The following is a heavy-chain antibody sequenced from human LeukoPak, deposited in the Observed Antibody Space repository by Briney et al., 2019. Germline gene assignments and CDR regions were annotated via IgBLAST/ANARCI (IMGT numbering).Heavy chain of an antibody. CDR3: ARGLRLRPEPLVGATIRSILFGD. V-gene: IGHV4-34*01. CDR2: INHSAST. J-gene: IGHJ4*02. Sequence: SETLSLTCAVYGGSFSGYYWSWIRQPPGKGLEWIGEINHSASTNYNPSLKSRVTISVDTSKNQFSLKLSSVTAADTAVYYCARGLRLRPEPLVGATIRSILFGDWGQGTLVTVSS. D-gene: IGHD1-26*01. CDR1: GGSFSGYY.